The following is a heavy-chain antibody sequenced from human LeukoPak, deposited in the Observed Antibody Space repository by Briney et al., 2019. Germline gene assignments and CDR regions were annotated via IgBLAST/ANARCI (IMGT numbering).Heavy chain of an antibody. D-gene: IGHD1-1*01. V-gene: IGHV3-7*01. J-gene: IGHJ4*02. Sequence: PGGSLRLSCAASGFTFSSYWMSWVRQAPGKGLEWVANIKQDGSEKYYVDSVKGRFTISRDNAKNSLYLQMNSLRAEDTAVYYCARDRGPRVERSPFDYWGQGTLVTVSS. CDR3: ARDRGPRVERSPFDY. CDR1: GFTFSSYW. CDR2: IKQDGSEK.